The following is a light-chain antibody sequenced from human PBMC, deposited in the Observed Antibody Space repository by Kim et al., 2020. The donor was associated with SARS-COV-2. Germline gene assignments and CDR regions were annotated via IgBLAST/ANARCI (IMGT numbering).Light chain of an antibody. CDR1: NIENKN. Sequence: VSVALGQTATITCVRNNIENKNVHWYQQKQGQAPVLVIYRDVNRPSGIPERFSGSNAGNAATLTISRVQAGDEADYYCQVWDKTAVFGGGTKLTVL. J-gene: IGLJ2*01. CDR2: RDV. V-gene: IGLV3-9*01. CDR3: QVWDKTAV.